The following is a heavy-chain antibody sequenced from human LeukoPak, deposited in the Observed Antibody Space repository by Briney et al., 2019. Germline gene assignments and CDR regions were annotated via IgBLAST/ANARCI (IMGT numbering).Heavy chain of an antibody. V-gene: IGHV3-30*03. CDR1: GFTFSSYG. CDR2: ISYDGSNK. Sequence: GGSLRLSCAASGFTFSSYGMHWVRQAPGKGLEWVAVISYDGSNKYYADSVKGRFTISRDNSKSTLFLQMNSLRAEDTAVYYCARGVWFRERRTQHFDYWGQGTLVTVSS. CDR3: ARGVWFRERRTQHFDY. J-gene: IGHJ4*02. D-gene: IGHD3-10*01.